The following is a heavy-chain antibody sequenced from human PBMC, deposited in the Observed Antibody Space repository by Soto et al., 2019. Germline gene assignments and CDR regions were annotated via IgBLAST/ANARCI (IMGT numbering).Heavy chain of an antibody. Sequence: SETLSLTCAVYGGSFSGYYWSWIRQPPGKGLEWIGEINHSGSTNYNPSLKSRVTISVDTSKNQFSLKLSSVTAADTAVYYGARAPGGPAGGDWEVRDAFDIWGQGTMVTVSS. CDR2: INHSGST. CDR3: ARAPGGPAGGDWEVRDAFDI. V-gene: IGHV4-34*01. D-gene: IGHD2-21*02. CDR1: GGSFSGYY. J-gene: IGHJ3*02.